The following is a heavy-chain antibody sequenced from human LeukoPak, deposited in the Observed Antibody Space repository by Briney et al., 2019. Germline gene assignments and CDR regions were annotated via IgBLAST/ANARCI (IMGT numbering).Heavy chain of an antibody. CDR3: AKERAESWIQLHFDY. J-gene: IGHJ4*02. D-gene: IGHD5-18*01. Sequence: GGSLRLSCAASGFTFSSYAMSWVRQAPGKGPEWVSAIRGSGGSTYYAESVKGRFTISRDNSKNTLYLQMNSLRAEDTAVYYCAKERAESWIQLHFDYWGQGTLATVSS. CDR1: GFTFSSYA. V-gene: IGHV3-23*01. CDR2: IRGSGGST.